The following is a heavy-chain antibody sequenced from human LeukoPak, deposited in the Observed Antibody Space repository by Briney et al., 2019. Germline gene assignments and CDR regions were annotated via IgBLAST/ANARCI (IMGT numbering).Heavy chain of an antibody. D-gene: IGHD4-23*01. V-gene: IGHV4-59*01. CDR2: IYYSGST. J-gene: IGHJ6*02. Sequence: SETLSLTCTVSGGSISSYYWSWIRQPPGKGLEWIGYIYYSGSTNYNPSLKSRVTISVDTSKSQFSLKLSSVTAADTAVYYCAMTPHDYGGNSGYYYYYGMDVWGQGTTVTVSS. CDR3: AMTPHDYGGNSGYYYYYGMDV. CDR1: GGSISSYY.